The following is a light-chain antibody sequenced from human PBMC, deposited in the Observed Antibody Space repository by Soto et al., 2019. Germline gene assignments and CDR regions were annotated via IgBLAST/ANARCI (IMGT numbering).Light chain of an antibody. J-gene: IGKJ5*01. CDR1: QGIESY. Sequence: IQMTQSPSSLSESIGARVTITCRASQGIESYLNWYHQKPGKAPKLLITGASSLQSGVPSRFSGSRSETDFTLTISGLQPADFGTYFCQQTYSTPVTFGQGTRLDMK. CDR2: GAS. CDR3: QQTYSTPVT. V-gene: IGKV1-39*01.